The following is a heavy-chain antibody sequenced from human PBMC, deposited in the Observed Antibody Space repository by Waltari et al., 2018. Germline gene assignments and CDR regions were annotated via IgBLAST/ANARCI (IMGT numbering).Heavy chain of an antibody. Sequence: EVQLVESGGGLVQPGGSLRLSCAASGFTFSSYWMRWVRQAPGKGLEWVANIKQDGSEKYYVDSVKGRFTISRDNAKNSLYLQMNSLRAEDTAVYYCARSRNERRGAYYYYYMDVWGKGTTVTVSS. J-gene: IGHJ6*03. CDR2: IKQDGSEK. CDR1: GFTFSSYW. CDR3: ARSRNERRGAYYYYYMDV. V-gene: IGHV3-7*01. D-gene: IGHD1-1*01.